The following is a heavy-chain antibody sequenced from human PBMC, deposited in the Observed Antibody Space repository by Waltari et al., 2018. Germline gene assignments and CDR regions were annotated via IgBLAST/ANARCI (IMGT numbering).Heavy chain of an antibody. J-gene: IGHJ3*02. Sequence: QVQLVESGGGVVQPGGSLRLSCAASGFTFSSYGMHWVRQAPGKGLEWVAFIRYDGSNKYYADSVKGRFTISRDNSKNTLYLQMNSLRAEDTAVYYCANLHTLHSSSSHGTAAFDIWGQGTMVTVSS. CDR2: IRYDGSNK. CDR3: ANLHTLHSSSSHGTAAFDI. V-gene: IGHV3-30*02. D-gene: IGHD6-6*01. CDR1: GFTFSSYG.